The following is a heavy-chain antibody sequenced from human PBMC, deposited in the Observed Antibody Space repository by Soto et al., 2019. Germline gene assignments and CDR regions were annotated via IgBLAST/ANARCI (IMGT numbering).Heavy chain of an antibody. CDR1: GYSFTSYW. CDR2: IYPGDSDT. D-gene: IGHD2-2*02. V-gene: IGHV5-51*01. Sequence: GESLKISCKGSGYSFTSYWIGWVRQMPGKGLEWMGIIYPGDSDTRYSPSFQGQVTISADKSISTAHLQWSSLKASDTAMYYCARLGCSSTTCYRDYYYYYYMDVWGKGTTVTVSS. CDR3: ARLGCSSTTCYRDYYYYYYMDV. J-gene: IGHJ6*03.